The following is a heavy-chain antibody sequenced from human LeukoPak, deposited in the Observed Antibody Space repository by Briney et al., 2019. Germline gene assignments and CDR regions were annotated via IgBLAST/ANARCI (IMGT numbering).Heavy chain of an antibody. D-gene: IGHD5-12*01. V-gene: IGHV3-23*01. CDR2: ISGSGGST. Sequence: GGTLRLSCAASGFTFSSYGMSWVRQAPGKGLEWVSAISGSGGSTYYADSVKGRFTISRDNSKNTLYLQMNSLRAEDTAVYYCAKEQGGYSTGFDYWGQGTLVTVSS. J-gene: IGHJ4*02. CDR3: AKEQGGYSTGFDY. CDR1: GFTFSSYG.